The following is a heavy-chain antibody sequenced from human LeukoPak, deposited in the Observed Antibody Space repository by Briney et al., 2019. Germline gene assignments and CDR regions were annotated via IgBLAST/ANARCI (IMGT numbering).Heavy chain of an antibody. CDR3: ARLPRITIFGVVSYYYYGMDV. D-gene: IGHD3-3*01. CDR2: IYYSGST. Sequence: SETLSLACTVSGGSISSSSYYWGWIRQTPGKGLEWIGSIYYSGSTYYNPSLKSRVTISVDTSKNQFSLKLSSVTAADTAVYYCARLPRITIFGVVSYYYYGMDVWGQGTTVTVSS. J-gene: IGHJ6*02. V-gene: IGHV4-39*01. CDR1: GGSISSSSYY.